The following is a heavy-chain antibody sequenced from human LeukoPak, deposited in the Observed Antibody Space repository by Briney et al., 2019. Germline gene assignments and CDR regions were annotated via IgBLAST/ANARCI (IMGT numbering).Heavy chain of an antibody. D-gene: IGHD2-2*01. CDR3: ARGAICSSTSCYYYYYMDV. CDR1: GFTFSSYS. J-gene: IGHJ6*03. Sequence: GGSLRLSCAASGFTFSSYSMNWVRQAPGKGLEWVSSISSSSSYIYYADSVKGRFTISRDNAKNSLYLQMNSLRAEDTAVYYCARGAICSSTSCYYYYYMDVWGKGTTVTVSS. CDR2: ISSSSSYI. V-gene: IGHV3-21*01.